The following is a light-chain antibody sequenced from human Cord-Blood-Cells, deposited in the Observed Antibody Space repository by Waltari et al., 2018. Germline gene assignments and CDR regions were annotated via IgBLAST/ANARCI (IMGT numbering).Light chain of an antibody. CDR2: QDS. J-gene: IGLJ3*02. CDR3: QAWESSTAV. V-gene: IGLV3-1*01. CDR1: KLGDKY. Sequence: SYELTQPPSVSVSPGQTASITRSGYKLGDKYACWYQQNPGQSPVLVIYQDSNRPKGSAERFSGPNPGNTATLTIGGTQAMDEADYYCQAWESSTAVFGGGTKLTVL.